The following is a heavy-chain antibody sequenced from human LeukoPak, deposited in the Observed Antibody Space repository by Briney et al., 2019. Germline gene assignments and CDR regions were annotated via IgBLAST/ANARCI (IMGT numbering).Heavy chain of an antibody. CDR2: ISGSGGST. Sequence: GGSLRLSCTASGFTFSTYAMSWVRQAPGKGLEWVSAISGSGGSTYYADSVKGRFTISRDNSKNTLYLQMNSLRAEDTAVYYCAKDYYDSSGYNNWGQGTLVTVSS. V-gene: IGHV3-23*01. CDR3: AKDYYDSSGYNN. D-gene: IGHD3-22*01. CDR1: GFTFSTYA. J-gene: IGHJ4*02.